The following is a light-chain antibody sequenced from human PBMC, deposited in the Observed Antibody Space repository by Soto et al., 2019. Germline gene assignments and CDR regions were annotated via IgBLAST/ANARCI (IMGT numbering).Light chain of an antibody. CDR3: ATWDGSLPAEV. J-gene: IGLJ2*01. CDR1: SSNIGSNT. Sequence: QAVVTQPPSASGTPGQRVTISCSGSSSNIGSNTVNWYQQLPGTAPKLLIYDNNKRPSGIPDRFSGSKSGTSGTLDITGLQTGDEADYYCATWDGSLPAEVFGGGTKLTVL. CDR2: DNN. V-gene: IGLV1-51*01.